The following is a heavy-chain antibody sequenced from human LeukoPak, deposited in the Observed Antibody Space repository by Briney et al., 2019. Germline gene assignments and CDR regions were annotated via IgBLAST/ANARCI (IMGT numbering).Heavy chain of an antibody. D-gene: IGHD1-26*01. J-gene: IGHJ4*02. V-gene: IGHV1-8*01. CDR3: ARGPKWTGSYYYFDY. CDR2: MNPNSGNT. Sequence: AASVKVSCKTSGYTFPSYDINWVRHATGQGLEWMGWMNPNSGNTGYTQKFQGRVTITRNTSITTAYMELSSLRSEDTAVYYCARGPKWTGSYYYFDYWGQGTLVTVSS. CDR1: GYTFPSYD.